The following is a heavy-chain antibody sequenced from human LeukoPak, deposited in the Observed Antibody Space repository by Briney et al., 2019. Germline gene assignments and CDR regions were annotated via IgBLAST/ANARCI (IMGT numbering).Heavy chain of an antibody. D-gene: IGHD2-2*02. CDR2: IRYDGSKK. CDR3: ATPIVVVPAAKPRTAFDI. V-gene: IGHV3-30*02. Sequence: GGSLRLSCAASGFTFSSYGMHWVRQAPGKGLEWVAFIRYDGSKKYYADSVKGRFTISRDNSKNTPYLQMNSLRAEDTAVYYCATPIVVVPAAKPRTAFDIWGQGTMVTVSS. J-gene: IGHJ3*02. CDR1: GFTFSSYG.